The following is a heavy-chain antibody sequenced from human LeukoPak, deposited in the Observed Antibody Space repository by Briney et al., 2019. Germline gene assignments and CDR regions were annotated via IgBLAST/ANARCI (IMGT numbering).Heavy chain of an antibody. CDR2: INPDGSGK. CDR1: GFTLSTYW. V-gene: IGHV3-7*01. Sequence: GGSLRLSCEASGFTLSTYWMNWVRQVPGKGLDWVANINPDGSGKRYADSVKGRFTIARDNADNSLSLQMNSLRAEDTAVYYCARESQLLYFDYWGQGTLVTVSS. D-gene: IGHD2-2*01. J-gene: IGHJ4*02. CDR3: ARESQLLYFDY.